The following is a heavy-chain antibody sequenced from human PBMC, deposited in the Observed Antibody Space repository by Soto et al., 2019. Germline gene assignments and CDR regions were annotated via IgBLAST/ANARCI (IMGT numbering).Heavy chain of an antibody. CDR2: IYRTQST. Sequence: SETLSLTCAVSGGSFTSNNWWTWVRQPPGQGLEWIGEIYRTQSTNYNPSLKSRVTISLDKSENQFSLKVTSLTAADTAVYYCASRDPGTSVDYWGQGTLVTVSS. CDR1: GGSFTSNNW. CDR3: ASRDPGTSVDY. V-gene: IGHV4-4*02. D-gene: IGHD1-7*01. J-gene: IGHJ4*02.